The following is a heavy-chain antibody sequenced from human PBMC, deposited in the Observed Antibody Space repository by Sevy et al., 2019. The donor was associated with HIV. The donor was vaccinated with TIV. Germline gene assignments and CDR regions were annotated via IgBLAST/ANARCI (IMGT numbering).Heavy chain of an antibody. V-gene: IGHV3-7*03. Sequence: GGSLRLSCAGSGFTFSNFWMTWVRQGPGKGLEWVDNIKKDGSEKYYMDSVKGRFTISRDNAKNSLYLQMNSLRAEDTAVYYCARDCNSASCLWGLDVWGQGTTVTVSS. CDR3: ARDCNSASCLWGLDV. CDR2: IKKDGSEK. J-gene: IGHJ6*02. D-gene: IGHD1-26*01. CDR1: GFTFSNFW.